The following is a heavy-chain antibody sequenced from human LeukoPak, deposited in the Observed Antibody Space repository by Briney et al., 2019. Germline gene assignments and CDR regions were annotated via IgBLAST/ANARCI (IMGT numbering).Heavy chain of an antibody. CDR2: ISWNSGSI. V-gene: IGHV3-9*01. Sequence: PGGSLRLSCAASGFTFDDYAMHWVRQAPGKGLEWVSGISWNSGSIGYADSVKGRFTISRDNAKNSLYLQMNSLRAEDTALYYCAKDYYGDYEYYFDYWGQGALVTVSS. D-gene: IGHD4-17*01. CDR1: GFTFDDYA. J-gene: IGHJ4*02. CDR3: AKDYYGDYEYYFDY.